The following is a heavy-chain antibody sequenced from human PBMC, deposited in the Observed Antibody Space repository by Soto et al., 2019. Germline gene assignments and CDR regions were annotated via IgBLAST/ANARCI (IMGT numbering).Heavy chain of an antibody. Sequence: SETLSLTCTVSGGSISSYYWSWIRQPPGKGLEWIGYIYYSVSTNYNPSLKSRVTISVDTSKNQFSLKLSSVTAADTAVYYCARGEVVVVTAAIGWFDPWGQGTLVTVSS. CDR2: IYYSVST. D-gene: IGHD2-2*01. J-gene: IGHJ5*02. CDR1: GGSISSYY. V-gene: IGHV4-59*01. CDR3: ARGEVVVVTAAIGWFDP.